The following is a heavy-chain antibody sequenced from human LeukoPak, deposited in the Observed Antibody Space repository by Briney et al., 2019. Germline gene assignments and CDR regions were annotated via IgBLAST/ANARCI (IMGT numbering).Heavy chain of an antibody. D-gene: IGHD3-22*01. CDR2: ISAYNGNT. CDR1: GYTFTSHG. V-gene: IGHV1-18*01. CDR3: ARDGPYDSSGFYFVD. J-gene: IGHJ4*02. Sequence: ASVHVSCKASGYTFTSHGINWVRQAPGQGLEWMGWISAYNGNTNYAQKLQGRVSMTTDTSTSTAYMELRSLRSVDTAVYYCARDGPYDSSGFYFVDWGQGTLVTVSS.